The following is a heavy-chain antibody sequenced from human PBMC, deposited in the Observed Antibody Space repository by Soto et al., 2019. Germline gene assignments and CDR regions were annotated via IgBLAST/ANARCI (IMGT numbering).Heavy chain of an antibody. D-gene: IGHD3-22*01. CDR2: IYYSGST. Sequence: QVQLQESGPGLVKPSETLSLTCTVSGGSISSYYWSWIRQPPGKGLEWIGYIYYSGSTNYNPSLKSRVTISVDTSKNQFSLKLSSVTAADTAVYYCASGYYYDSSGISDAFDIWGQGTMVTVSS. CDR1: GGSISSYY. CDR3: ASGYYYDSSGISDAFDI. V-gene: IGHV4-59*01. J-gene: IGHJ3*02.